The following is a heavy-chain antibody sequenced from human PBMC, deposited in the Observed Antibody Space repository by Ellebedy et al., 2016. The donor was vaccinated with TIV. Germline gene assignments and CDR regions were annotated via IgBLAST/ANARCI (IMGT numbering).Heavy chain of an antibody. V-gene: IGHV4-34*01. CDR2: INHSGST. CDR1: GGSFSGYY. CDR3: ARDQGIAVANDAFDI. J-gene: IGHJ3*02. D-gene: IGHD6-19*01. Sequence: SETLSLTXAVYGGSFSGYYWSWIRQPPGKGLEWIGEINHSGSTNYNPSLKSRVTISVDTSKNQFSLKLSSVTAADTAVYYCARDQGIAVANDAFDIWGQGTMVTVSS.